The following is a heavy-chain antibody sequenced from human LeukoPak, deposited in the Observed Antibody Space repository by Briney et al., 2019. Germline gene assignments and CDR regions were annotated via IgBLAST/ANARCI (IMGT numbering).Heavy chain of an antibody. CDR2: ISSSSSYI. V-gene: IGHV3-21*01. Sequence: GGSLRLSCAASGFTFSSYSMNWVRQAPRKGLEWVSSISSSSSYIYYADSVKGRFTISRDNAKNSLYLQMNSLRAEDTAVYYCARDPENCLPAAGTNWFDPWGQGTLVTVSS. J-gene: IGHJ5*02. D-gene: IGHD2-2*01. CDR3: ARDPENCLPAAGTNWFDP. CDR1: GFTFSSYS.